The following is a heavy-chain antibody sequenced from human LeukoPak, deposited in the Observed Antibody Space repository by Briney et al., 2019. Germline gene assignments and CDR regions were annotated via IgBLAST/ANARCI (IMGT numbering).Heavy chain of an antibody. CDR1: GFTFSSYE. V-gene: IGHV3-48*03. Sequence: GGSLRLSCAASGFTFSSYEMNWVRQAPGKGLEWVSYISSSGSTIYYADSVKGRFTISRDNAKNSLYLQMNSLRAEDTAVYYCARDRGTAIEVRGVIIKSNWFDPWGQGTLVTVSS. J-gene: IGHJ5*02. CDR2: ISSSGSTI. CDR3: ARDRGTAIEVRGVIIKSNWFDP. D-gene: IGHD3-10*01.